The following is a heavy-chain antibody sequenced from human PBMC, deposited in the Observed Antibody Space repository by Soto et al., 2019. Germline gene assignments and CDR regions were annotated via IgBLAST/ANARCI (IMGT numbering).Heavy chain of an antibody. CDR3: ARGDCVGGTCYSLAGSFYYDMDV. V-gene: IGHV3-74*01. CDR1: GFTFSHYW. Sequence: EVKLVESGGGLVQPGGSLRLSCAASGFTFSHYWMYWVRQAPGKGLVWVSRINSDGSVSSYADSVKGRLTISRDNVKNTLYLQMHSLRAEDTAVYYCARGDCVGGTCYSLAGSFYYDMDVWGKGTTVTVFS. D-gene: IGHD2-15*01. CDR2: INSDGSVS. J-gene: IGHJ6*03.